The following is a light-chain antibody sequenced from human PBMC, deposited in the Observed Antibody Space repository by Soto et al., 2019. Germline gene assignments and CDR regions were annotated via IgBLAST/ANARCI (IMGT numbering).Light chain of an antibody. V-gene: IGKV1-5*01. Sequence: IQMTQSPSTLSASVGDTVTLTCRSSQMIARWLAWYQRKPGTAPRLIIYDATSLQSGVPSRFSASASGTDFTLTISSLHPDDFATYYCLQYNTFPHTFGQGTRLEIK. CDR3: LQYNTFPHT. CDR2: DAT. J-gene: IGKJ5*01. CDR1: QMIARW.